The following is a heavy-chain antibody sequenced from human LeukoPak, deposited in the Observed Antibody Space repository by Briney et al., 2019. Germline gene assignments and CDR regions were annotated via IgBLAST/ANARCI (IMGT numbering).Heavy chain of an antibody. V-gene: IGHV1-18*01. CDR3: ARAVLSGYDKYYFDY. Sequence: GASVKVSCKTSGYTFTNYGISWVRQAPGLGLEWMGWISAYNGNTNYAQKVQGRVTMTTDTSTSTAYMELRSLRFDDTAVYYCARAVLSGYDKYYFDYWGQGTLVTVSS. J-gene: IGHJ4*02. D-gene: IGHD5-12*01. CDR1: GYTFTNYG. CDR2: ISAYNGNT.